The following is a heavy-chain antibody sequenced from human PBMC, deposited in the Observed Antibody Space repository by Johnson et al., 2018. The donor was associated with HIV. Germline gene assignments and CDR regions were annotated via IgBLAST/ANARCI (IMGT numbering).Heavy chain of an antibody. CDR3: ARDPFPRFYAFDI. J-gene: IGHJ3*02. CDR1: GFTFSSYW. V-gene: IGHV3-74*01. Sequence: VQLVESGGGLVQPGGSLRLSCAASGFTFSSYWMHWVRQAPGKGLVWVSRINSDGSSTSYADSVKGRFTISRDNSENTVYLQMNSLRAEDTAVYYCARDPFPRFYAFDIWGQGTMVTVST. CDR2: INSDGSST.